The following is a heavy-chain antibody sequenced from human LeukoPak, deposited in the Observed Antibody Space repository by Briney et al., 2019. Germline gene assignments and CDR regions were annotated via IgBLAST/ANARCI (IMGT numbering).Heavy chain of an antibody. J-gene: IGHJ4*02. V-gene: IGHV4-34*01. CDR2: INHSGST. Sequence: SETLSLTCAVYGGSFSGYYWSWIRQPPGKGLECIGEINHSGSTNYNPSLKSRVTISVDTSKNQFSLKLSSVTAADTAVYYCARGRGYSGYDTTDYWGQGTLVTVSS. D-gene: IGHD5-12*01. CDR3: ARGRGYSGYDTTDY. CDR1: GGSFSGYY.